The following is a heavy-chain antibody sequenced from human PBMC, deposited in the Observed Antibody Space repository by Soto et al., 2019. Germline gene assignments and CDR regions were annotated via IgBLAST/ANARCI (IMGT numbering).Heavy chain of an antibody. CDR2: MSHDGSKT. J-gene: IGHJ4*02. D-gene: IGHD1-7*01. CDR3: AREDQELFDY. Sequence: QVQLLDSGGGVVQPGWSLRLSCTTSGFLFNTYAMHWVRQAPGKGLEWVAVMSHDGSKTYYADSVKGRFTISRDNSRNTLYLQMNSLTTDDTAVYYCAREDQELFDYWGQGTLVTVSS. V-gene: IGHV3-30-3*01. CDR1: GFLFNTYA.